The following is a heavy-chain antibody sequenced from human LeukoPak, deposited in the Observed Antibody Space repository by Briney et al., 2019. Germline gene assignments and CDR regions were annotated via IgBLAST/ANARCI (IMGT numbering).Heavy chain of an antibody. J-gene: IGHJ4*02. CDR2: IYSSGNT. Sequence: GGSLRLSCAASGFAVSSKYMNWVRQAPGKGLEWVSAIYSSGNTYYADSVKGRFTISRDNSKNTLYLQITSLRAEDTAVYYCASMVRGTASGYWGQGTLVTVSS. CDR1: GFAVSSKY. CDR3: ASMVRGTASGY. V-gene: IGHV3-66*01. D-gene: IGHD3-10*01.